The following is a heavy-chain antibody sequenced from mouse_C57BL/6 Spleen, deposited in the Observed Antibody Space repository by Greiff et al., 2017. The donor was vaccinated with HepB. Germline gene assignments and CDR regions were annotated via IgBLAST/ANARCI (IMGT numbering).Heavy chain of an antibody. CDR2: ISNLAYSI. Sequence: EVKLVESGGGLVQPGGSLKLSCAASGFTFSDYGMAWVRQAPRKGPEWVAFISNLAYSIYYADTVTGRFTISRENAKNTLYLEMSSLRSEDTAMYYCARLYSNFYWYFDVWGTGTTVTVSS. D-gene: IGHD2-5*01. J-gene: IGHJ1*03. V-gene: IGHV5-15*01. CDR1: GFTFSDYG. CDR3: ARLYSNFYWYFDV.